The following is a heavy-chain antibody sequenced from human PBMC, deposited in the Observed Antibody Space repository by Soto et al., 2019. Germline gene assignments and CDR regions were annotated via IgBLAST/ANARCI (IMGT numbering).Heavy chain of an antibody. J-gene: IGHJ3*02. Sequence: QVQLVESGGGVVQPGRSLRLSCAASGFTFSSYGMHWVRQAPGKGLEWVAVIWYDGSNKYYADSVKGRFTISRDNSKNTLYLQMNSLSAEDTAVYYCARDGEAYGDYESCAFDIWGQGTMVTVSS. CDR3: ARDGEAYGDYESCAFDI. CDR1: GFTFSSYG. V-gene: IGHV3-33*01. CDR2: IWYDGSNK. D-gene: IGHD4-17*01.